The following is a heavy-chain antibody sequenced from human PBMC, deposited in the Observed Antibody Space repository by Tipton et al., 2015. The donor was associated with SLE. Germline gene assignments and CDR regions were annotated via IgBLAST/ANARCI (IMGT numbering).Heavy chain of an antibody. Sequence: LRLSCTVSGYSISSGYYWGWIRQPPGKGLEWIGSIYHSGSTYYNPSLKSRVTISVDTSKNQFSLKLSSVTAADTAVYYCARPLVPLHVGAFEIWGQGTMVTVSS. CDR1: GYSISSGYY. V-gene: IGHV4-38-2*02. J-gene: IGHJ3*02. CDR2: IYHSGST. CDR3: ARPLVPLHVGAFEI. D-gene: IGHD1-26*01.